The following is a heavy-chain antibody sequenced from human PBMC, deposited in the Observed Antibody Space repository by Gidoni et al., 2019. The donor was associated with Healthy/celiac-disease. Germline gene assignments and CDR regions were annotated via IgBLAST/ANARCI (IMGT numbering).Heavy chain of an antibody. J-gene: IGHJ5*02. CDR2: IYYSGST. CDR3: ASQRLESAYWFDP. V-gene: IGHV4-59*01. CDR1: GGSISSYY. Sequence: QVQLQESGPGLVKPSETLSLTCTVSGGSISSYYWSWIRQPPGKGLEWIGYIYYSGSTTYNPSLKSRVTISVDTPKNQFSLKLSSVTAADTAVYYCASQRLESAYWFDPWGQGTLVTVSS. D-gene: IGHD3-3*01.